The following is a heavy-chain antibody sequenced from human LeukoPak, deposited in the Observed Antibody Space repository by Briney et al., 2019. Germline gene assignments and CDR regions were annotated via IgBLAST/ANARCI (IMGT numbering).Heavy chain of an antibody. V-gene: IGHV4-4*08. CDR3: ARRAYFDSSGYSPTSGYFDL. J-gene: IGHJ2*01. CDR1: GGSIFSYY. Sequence: PSETLSLPCTVSGGSIFSYYWNWIRQSPGKGLEWLGYIYSNGITNYSPSLRSRGTISIATSKNQFSLRLASVTAADTAIYYCARRAYFDSSGYSPTSGYFDLWGRGTLVTVSS. D-gene: IGHD3-22*01. CDR2: IYSNGIT.